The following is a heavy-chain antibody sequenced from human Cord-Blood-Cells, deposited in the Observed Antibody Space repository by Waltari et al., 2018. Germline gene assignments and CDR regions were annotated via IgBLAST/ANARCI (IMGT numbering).Heavy chain of an antibody. D-gene: IGHD4-4*01. J-gene: IGHJ4*02. CDR1: GFTFSSYA. Sequence: EVQLLEFGGGLVQPGGSLCLSCAASGFTFSSYAMVRVPQAPGKGLEWVSAISGSGGSTYYADSVKGRFTISRDNSKNTLYLQMNSLRAEDTAVYYCANPKEVTKGDYWGQGTLVTVSS. CDR2: ISGSGGST. V-gene: IGHV3-23*01. CDR3: ANPKEVTKGDY.